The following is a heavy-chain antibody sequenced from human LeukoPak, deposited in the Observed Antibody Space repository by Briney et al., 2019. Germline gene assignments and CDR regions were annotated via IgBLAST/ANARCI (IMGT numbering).Heavy chain of an antibody. CDR1: GFTFSSYA. CDR2: ISYDGSNK. CDR3: ARDGVGATLYYFDY. V-gene: IGHV3-30-3*01. D-gene: IGHD1-26*01. J-gene: IGHJ4*02. Sequence: PGRSLRLSCAASGFTFSSYATHWVRQAPGKGLEWVAVISYDGSNKYYADSVKGRFTISRDNSKNTLYLQMNSLRAEDTAVYYCARDGVGATLYYFDYWGQGTLVTVSS.